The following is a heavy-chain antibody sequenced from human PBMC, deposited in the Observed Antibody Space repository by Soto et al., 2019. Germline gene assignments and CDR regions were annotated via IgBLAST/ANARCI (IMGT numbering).Heavy chain of an antibody. Sequence: SETLSLTCTVSGGSIRSGGYYWSWVRQNPRRGLEWIGNIYYSGNTYYNPSLKSRLTISVDTSKNQFSLNLSSVTAADTAVYYCARDRLMATAGTARHYFGMDVWGQGTTVTVSS. V-gene: IGHV4-31*03. CDR3: ARDRLMATAGTARHYFGMDV. CDR1: GGSIRSGGYY. CDR2: IYYSGNT. D-gene: IGHD5-18*01. J-gene: IGHJ6*02.